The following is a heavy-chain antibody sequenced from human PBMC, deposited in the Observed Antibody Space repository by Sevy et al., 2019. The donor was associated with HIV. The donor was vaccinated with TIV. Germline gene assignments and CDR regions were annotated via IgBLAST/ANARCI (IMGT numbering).Heavy chain of an antibody. Sequence: GGSLRLSCAASGFTFSNAWMSWVRQAPGKGLEWVGRIKSKTDGGTTDYAAPVKGRFTISRADSKTKLYLQMNSLKTEDTAVYYCTTVDVSRLWFWEFHEKTFDYWGQGTLVTVSS. CDR2: IKSKTDGGTT. CDR3: TTVDVSRLWFWEFHEKTFDY. V-gene: IGHV3-15*01. J-gene: IGHJ4*02. D-gene: IGHD3-10*01. CDR1: GFTFSNAW.